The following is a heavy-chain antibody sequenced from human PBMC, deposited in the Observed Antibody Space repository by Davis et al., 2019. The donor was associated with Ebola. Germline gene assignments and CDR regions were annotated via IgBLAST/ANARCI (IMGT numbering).Heavy chain of an antibody. J-gene: IGHJ4*02. D-gene: IGHD3-10*01. Sequence: SETLSLTCAVYGGSFSGYYWSWIRQPPGKGLEWIGEINHSGSTNYNPSLKSRVTISVDTSKNQCSLKLSSVTAADTAVYYCARGYYGSGSRNYWGQGTLVTVSS. CDR1: GGSFSGYY. CDR2: INHSGST. V-gene: IGHV4-34*01. CDR3: ARGYYGSGSRNY.